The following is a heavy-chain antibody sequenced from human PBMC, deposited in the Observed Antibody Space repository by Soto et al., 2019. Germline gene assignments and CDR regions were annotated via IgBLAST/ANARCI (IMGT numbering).Heavy chain of an antibody. CDR2: IWYDGSNK. J-gene: IGHJ3*01. Sequence: GGSLRLSCAASGFTFSSYGMHWVRQAPGKGLEWVAVIWYDGSNKYYADSVKGRFTISRDNSKSTLYLQMNSLRAEDTAVYYCARDRERWNHELFDFWGQGTVVTVSS. D-gene: IGHD1-1*01. V-gene: IGHV3-33*01. CDR1: GFTFSSYG. CDR3: ARDRERWNHELFDF.